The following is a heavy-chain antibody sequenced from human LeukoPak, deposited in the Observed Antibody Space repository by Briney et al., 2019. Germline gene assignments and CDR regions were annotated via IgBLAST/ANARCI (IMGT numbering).Heavy chain of an antibody. CDR1: GGSISSYY. CDR2: IYYSGST. Sequence: SETLSLTCTVSGGSISSYYWSWIRQPPGKGLEWIGYIYYSGSTNYNPSLKSRVTISVDTSKNQFSLKLSSVTAADTAVYYCARGGAAMAYYFDYWGQGTLLTVSS. J-gene: IGHJ4*02. CDR3: ARGGAAMAYYFDY. D-gene: IGHD5-18*01. V-gene: IGHV4-59*01.